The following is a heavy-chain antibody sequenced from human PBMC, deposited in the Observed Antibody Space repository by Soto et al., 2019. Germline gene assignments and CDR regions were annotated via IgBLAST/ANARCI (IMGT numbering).Heavy chain of an antibody. V-gene: IGHV3-21*01. D-gene: IGHD5-12*01. CDR1: GFTFSSYS. Sequence: PGGSLRLSCAASGFTFSSYSMNWVRQAPGKGLEWVSSISSSSSYIYYADSVKGRFTISRDNAKNSLYLQINSLRAEDTAVYYCARDRGYSGYDSWTLGYWGQGTLVTVSS. CDR2: ISSSSSYI. CDR3: ARDRGYSGYDSWTLGY. J-gene: IGHJ4*02.